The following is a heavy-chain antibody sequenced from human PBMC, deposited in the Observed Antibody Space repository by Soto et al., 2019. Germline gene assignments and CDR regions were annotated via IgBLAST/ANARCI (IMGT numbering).Heavy chain of an antibody. J-gene: IGHJ4*02. V-gene: IGHV1-18*01. CDR2: ISAYNGNT. CDR3: ARDLPPVDY. Sequence: QVQLVQSGAEVKKPGASVKVSCKASGYTFSSYFISWVRQAPGQGLEWMGWISAYNGNTNYAQNLQGRVTMTTDTSTRTAYMEPRSLRSDDTAVYYCARDLPPVDYWGQGTLVTVSS. CDR1: GYTFSSYF.